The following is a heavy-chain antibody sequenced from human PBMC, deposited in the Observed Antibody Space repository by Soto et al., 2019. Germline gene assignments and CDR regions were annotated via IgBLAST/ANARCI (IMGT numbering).Heavy chain of an antibody. CDR2: ISYDGSNK. J-gene: IGHJ6*02. CDR3: ARSPAYYYGMDV. Sequence: QVQLVESGGGVVQPGRSLRLSCAASGFTFSSYAMHWVRQAPGKGLKWVAVISYDGSNKYYADSVKGRFTISRDNSKNTLYLQMNSLRAEDTAVYYCARSPAYYYGMDVWGQGTTVTVSS. CDR1: GFTFSSYA. V-gene: IGHV3-30-3*01.